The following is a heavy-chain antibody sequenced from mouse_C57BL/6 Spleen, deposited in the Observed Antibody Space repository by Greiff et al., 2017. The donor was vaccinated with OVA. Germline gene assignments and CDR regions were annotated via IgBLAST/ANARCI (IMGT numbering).Heavy chain of an antibody. V-gene: IGHV1-19*01. D-gene: IGHD1-1*01. CDR2: INPYNGGT. CDR3: ARKDYGSRYYYAMDY. CDR1: GYTFTDYY. J-gene: IGHJ4*01. Sequence: EVQLQQSGPVLVKPGASVKMSCKASGYTFTDYYMNWVKQSHGKSLEWIGVINPYNGGTSYNQKFKGKAALTVDKSSSTAYMEHNSLTSEDSAVYYCARKDYGSRYYYAMDYWGQGTSVTVSS.